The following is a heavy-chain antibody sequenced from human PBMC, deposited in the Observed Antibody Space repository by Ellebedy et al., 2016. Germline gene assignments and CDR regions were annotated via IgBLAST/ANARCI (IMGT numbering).Heavy chain of an antibody. J-gene: IGHJ5*02. D-gene: IGHD3-10*01. CDR2: INPNSGGT. CDR3: ARGQYGSGTYYKGVTWFDP. V-gene: IGHV1-2*04. Sequence: ASVKVSCKASGYTFSDYFIHWVRQAPGQGLEWMGWINPNSGGTNYAQKFQGWVTMTRDTSISTAYMELSRLRSDDTAVYYCARGQYGSGTYYKGVTWFDPWGQGTLVTVSS. CDR1: GYTFSDYF.